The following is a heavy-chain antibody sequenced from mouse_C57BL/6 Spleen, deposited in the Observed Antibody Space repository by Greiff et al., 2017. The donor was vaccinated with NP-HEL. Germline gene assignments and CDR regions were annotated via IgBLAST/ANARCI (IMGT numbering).Heavy chain of an antibody. D-gene: IGHD2-10*02. V-gene: IGHV1-26*01. CDR2: INPNNGGT. CDR1: GYTFTDYY. CDR3: ARSGVYCNLAWFAY. Sequence: EVQLQQSGPELVKPGASVKISCKASGYTFTDYYMNWVKQSHGKSLEWIGDINPNNGGTSYNQKFKGKATLTVDKSSSTAYMELSSLTSEDSAVYYCARSGVYCNLAWFAYWGQGTLVTVSA. J-gene: IGHJ3*01.